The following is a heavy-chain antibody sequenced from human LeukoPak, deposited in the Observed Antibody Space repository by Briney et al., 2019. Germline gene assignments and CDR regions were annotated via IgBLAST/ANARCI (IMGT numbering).Heavy chain of an antibody. J-gene: IGHJ4*02. CDR2: ISYDGSNK. CDR1: GFTFSSHG. CDR3: AKELYGKSFFDF. V-gene: IGHV3-30*18. Sequence: GGSLRLSCAASGFTFSSHGMQWVRRAPGKGLEWVAVISYDGSNKFYGDSVKGRFTISRDNSKNTVHLQMNNLRPEDTAVYFCAKELYGKSFFDFWGQGALVTVSS. D-gene: IGHD2-8*01.